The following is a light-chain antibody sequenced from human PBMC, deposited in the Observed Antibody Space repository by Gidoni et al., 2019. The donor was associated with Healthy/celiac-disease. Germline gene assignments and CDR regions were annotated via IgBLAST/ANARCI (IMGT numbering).Light chain of an antibody. CDR1: QSISSY. Sequence: DSQMTQSPSSLSASVGDRVTITCRASQSISSYLNWYQQKPGKAPKLMIYAASSLQSGVPSRFSGSGSGTDFTLTISSLQPEDFATYYCQQSYRTLWTFGQGTKVEIK. CDR2: AAS. V-gene: IGKV1-39*01. CDR3: QQSYRTLWT. J-gene: IGKJ1*01.